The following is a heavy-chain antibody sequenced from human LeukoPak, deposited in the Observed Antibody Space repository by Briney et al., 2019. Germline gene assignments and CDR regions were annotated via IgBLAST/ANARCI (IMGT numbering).Heavy chain of an antibody. Sequence: SVKVSCKASGGTFSSYAISWVRQAPGQGLEWMGGIIPIFGTANYAQKFPGRVTITTDESTSTAYMELSSLRSEDTAVYYCARGGYSSSWDYYYYIDVWGKGTTVTVSS. CDR3: ARGGYSSSWDYYYYIDV. CDR1: GGTFSSYA. D-gene: IGHD6-13*01. V-gene: IGHV1-69*05. CDR2: IIPIFGTA. J-gene: IGHJ6*03.